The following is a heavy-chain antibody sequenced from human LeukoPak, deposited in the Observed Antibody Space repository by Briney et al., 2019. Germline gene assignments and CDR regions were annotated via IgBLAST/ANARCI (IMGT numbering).Heavy chain of an antibody. J-gene: IGHJ6*02. CDR2: IKRDGRDK. CDR3: ARRNAMDV. Sequence: GGSLGLSCAVSGFTFSGYWMSWVRQAPGKGLEWVANIKRDGRDKYYADSVKGRFSISRENAKDSLYLQMNRLRAEDTAVYYCARRNAMDVWGQGTTVIVFS. V-gene: IGHV3-7*03. CDR1: GFTFSGYW.